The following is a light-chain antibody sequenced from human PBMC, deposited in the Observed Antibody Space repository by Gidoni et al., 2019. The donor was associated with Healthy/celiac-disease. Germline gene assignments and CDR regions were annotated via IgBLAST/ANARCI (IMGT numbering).Light chain of an antibody. CDR1: QDISNY. J-gene: IGKJ4*01. CDR2: DAS. CDR3: QQYDNLPLT. V-gene: IGKV1-33*01. Sequence: DIQMIQSPSSLSASVGDRATITCQASQDISNYLNWYQQKPGKAPKLLIYDASNLETGVPSRFSRSGSGTDFTFTISSLQPEDIAAYYCQQYDNLPLTFGGGTKVEIK.